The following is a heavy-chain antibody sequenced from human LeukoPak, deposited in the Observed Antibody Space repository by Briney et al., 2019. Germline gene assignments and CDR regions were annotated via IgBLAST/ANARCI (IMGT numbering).Heavy chain of an antibody. V-gene: IGHV3-30*18. D-gene: IGHD6-13*01. CDR2: LSDDGSNK. CDR3: AKDPHSSSWYYFDS. CDR1: RFTFSYFA. J-gene: IGHJ4*02. Sequence: GGSLRLSCAASRFTFSYFAMHWVRQAPGKGLEWVAVLSDDGSNKFYADSVKGRFTISRDNSKNTLYLQMNSLRAEDTAVYYCAKDPHSSSWYYFDSWGQGTLVTVSS.